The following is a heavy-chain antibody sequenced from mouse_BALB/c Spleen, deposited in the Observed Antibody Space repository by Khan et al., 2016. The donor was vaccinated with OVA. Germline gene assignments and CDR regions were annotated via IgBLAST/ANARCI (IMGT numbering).Heavy chain of an antibody. J-gene: IGHJ4*01. Sequence: LVKTGASVKISCKASGYSFTGYYIPWVKQSHGKSLEWIGYISCYNGGTGYNPKFKGKATFTVNTSSSTAYMQINSLTSEDSAVYCCARDGYYYAMDYWGQGTSVTVSS. CDR2: ISCYNGGT. CDR3: ARDGYYYAMDY. D-gene: IGHD2-3*01. CDR1: GYSFTGYY. V-gene: IGHV1S34*01.